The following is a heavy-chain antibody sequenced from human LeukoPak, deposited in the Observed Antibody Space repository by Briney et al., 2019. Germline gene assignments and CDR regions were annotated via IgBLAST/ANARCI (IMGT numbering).Heavy chain of an antibody. J-gene: IGHJ4*02. CDR1: GFTFSSYA. D-gene: IGHD6-13*01. V-gene: IGHV3-30-3*01. CDR3: ASEPQYGIAAAGIYYYFDH. CDR2: ISYDGSNK. Sequence: PGGSLRLSCAASGFTFSSYAMHWVRQAPGKGLEWVAVISYDGSNKYYADSVKGRFTISRDNSKNTLYLQMNSLRAEDTAVYYCASEPQYGIAAAGIYYYFDHWGQGTLVTVSS.